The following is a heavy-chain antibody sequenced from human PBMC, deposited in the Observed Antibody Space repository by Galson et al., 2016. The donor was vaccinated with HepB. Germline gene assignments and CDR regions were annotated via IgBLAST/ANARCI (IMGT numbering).Heavy chain of an antibody. CDR2: IYWDDDK. CDR1: GFSLSTSGMG. D-gene: IGHD3-10*01. Sequence: PALVKPTQTLTLTCTFSGFSLSTSGMGVGWIRQPPGKALEWLALIYWDDDKHYTPSLKSSLTITKETSKNQVVLTMTNMDPVDTATYYCAHSMCYYGSGTYYATGNFDYWGQGTLVAVSS. V-gene: IGHV2-5*02. CDR3: AHSMCYYGSGTYYATGNFDY. J-gene: IGHJ4*02.